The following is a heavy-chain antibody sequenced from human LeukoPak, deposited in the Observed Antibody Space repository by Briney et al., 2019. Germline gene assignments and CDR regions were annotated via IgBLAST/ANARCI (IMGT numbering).Heavy chain of an antibody. J-gene: IGHJ4*02. CDR3: AKVRYGDVGYFDD. D-gene: IGHD4-17*01. V-gene: IGHV3-9*01. Sequence: GGSLRLSCAASGFTFDDYAMHWVRQAPGKGLEWVSGISWNSGSIGYADSVKGRFTTSRDNAKNSLYLQMNSLRAEDTALYYCAKVRYGDVGYFDDWGQGTLVTVSS. CDR1: GFTFDDYA. CDR2: ISWNSGSI.